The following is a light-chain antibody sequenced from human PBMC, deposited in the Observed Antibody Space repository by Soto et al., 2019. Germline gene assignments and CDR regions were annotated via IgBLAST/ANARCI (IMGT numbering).Light chain of an antibody. V-gene: IGLV2-14*01. CDR3: SSYTSSRAYV. CDR1: RSDVGGYNY. CDR2: EVS. J-gene: IGLJ1*01. Sequence: QSALTQPASVSGSPGQSITISCTGTRSDVGGYNYVSWYQQQSGKAPKLMIHEVSNRPSGVSSRFSGSKSGNTASLTISGLQAEDEADYYCSSYTSSRAYVFGIGTKVTVL.